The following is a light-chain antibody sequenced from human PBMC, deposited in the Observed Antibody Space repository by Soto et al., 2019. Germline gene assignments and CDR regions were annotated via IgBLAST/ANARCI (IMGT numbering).Light chain of an antibody. Sequence: QSVLTQPASVTGSPGQSITISCTGTSSDVGAYNYVSWYQQHPGKAPKLMIYEVNNRPSGVSDRFSGSKSGNTASPTISGLQAEDEADYYCNSHTTSASLVFGGGTKVTVL. J-gene: IGLJ2*01. CDR2: EVN. V-gene: IGLV2-14*01. CDR1: SSDVGAYNY. CDR3: NSHTTSASLV.